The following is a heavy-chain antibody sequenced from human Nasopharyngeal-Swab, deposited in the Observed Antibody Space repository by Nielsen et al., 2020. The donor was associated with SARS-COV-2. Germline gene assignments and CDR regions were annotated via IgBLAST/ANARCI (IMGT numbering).Heavy chain of an antibody. V-gene: IGHV1-2*07. CDR3: ARAFPPTMILTDGYYYYGLDV. CDR1: GGTVSSYA. D-gene: IGHD3-22*01. Sequence: ASVKVRCNASGGTVSSYAISWVRQAPGQGLEWRGWINPNSGDTNYSHEFQGRVAMTRDTSITTAYMELSSLRSDDTAVYYCARAFPPTMILTDGYYYYGLDVWGQGTTVTVSS. CDR2: INPNSGDT. J-gene: IGHJ6*02.